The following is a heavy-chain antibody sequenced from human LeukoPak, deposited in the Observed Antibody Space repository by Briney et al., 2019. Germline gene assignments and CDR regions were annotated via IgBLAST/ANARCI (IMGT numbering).Heavy chain of an antibody. CDR2: INHSGST. V-gene: IGHV4-34*01. J-gene: IGHJ4*02. CDR3: ARLPAYYGSGSYYNVLDYFDY. Sequence: PSETLSLTCAVYGGSFSGYYWSWIRQPPWEGLEWIGEINHSGSTNYNPSLKSRVTISVDTSKNQFSLKLSSVTAADTAVYYCARLPAYYGSGSYYNVLDYFDYWGQGTLVTVSS. CDR1: GGSFSGYY. D-gene: IGHD3-10*01.